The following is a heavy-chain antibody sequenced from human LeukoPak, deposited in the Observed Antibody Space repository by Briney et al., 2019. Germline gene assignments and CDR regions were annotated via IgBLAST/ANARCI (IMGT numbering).Heavy chain of an antibody. CDR1: GYTFTGYY. Sequence: ASVTVSCTASGYTFTGYYMHWVRQAPGQGLEWMGWINPNSGGTNYAQKFQGRVTMTRDTSISTAYMELSRLRSDDTAVYYCARYDSGYDYRGIDYWGQGTLVTVSS. CDR2: INPNSGGT. CDR3: ARYDSGYDYRGIDY. D-gene: IGHD5-12*01. V-gene: IGHV1-2*02. J-gene: IGHJ4*02.